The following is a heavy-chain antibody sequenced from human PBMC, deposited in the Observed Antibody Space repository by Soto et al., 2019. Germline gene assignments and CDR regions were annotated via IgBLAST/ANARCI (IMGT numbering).Heavy chain of an antibody. Sequence: QVQLVESGGGVVQPGKSLRLSCAASGFRFSSSGMHWVRQAPGKGLEWVAVIIYDGSKKEYADSVKGRFTVSRDNSKDTVYLQMNNLRPEDTGVYYCAKDPHEFASFFFYGMDVWGQGTPVTVSS. J-gene: IGHJ6*02. CDR1: GFRFSSSG. CDR2: IIYDGSKK. CDR3: AKDPHEFASFFFYGMDV. D-gene: IGHD3-10*01. V-gene: IGHV3-30*18.